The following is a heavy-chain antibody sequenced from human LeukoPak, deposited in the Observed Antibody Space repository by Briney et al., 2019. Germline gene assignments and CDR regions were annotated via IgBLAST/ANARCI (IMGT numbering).Heavy chain of an antibody. V-gene: IGHV3-23*01. CDR3: ARRGGTSGWGAFDI. CDR2: IDKSGDGA. CDR1: GFTFSSYA. D-gene: IGHD2-2*01. J-gene: IGHJ3*02. Sequence: GGSLRLSCAASGFTFSSYAMSWVRQPPGKGLDWVSSIDKSGDGAFYADSVKGRFTISRDNSKNTLYLQVNSLRREDTAVYYCARRGGTSGWGAFDIWGQGTMVTVSS.